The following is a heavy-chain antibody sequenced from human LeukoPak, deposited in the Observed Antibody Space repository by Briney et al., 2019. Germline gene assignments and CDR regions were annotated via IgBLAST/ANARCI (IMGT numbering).Heavy chain of an antibody. V-gene: IGHV3-74*01. D-gene: IGHD5-12*01. CDR3: ARGRGYQMVDP. CDR2: INGDGSST. J-gene: IGHJ5*02. CDR1: GFTFSRYW. Sequence: GGSLRLSCAASGFTFSRYWMHWVRQAPGKGLVWVARINGDGSSTDYADSVKGRFTISRDNAKNTLYLQMNSLTAEDTAVYYCARGRGYQMVDPWGQGALVTVSS.